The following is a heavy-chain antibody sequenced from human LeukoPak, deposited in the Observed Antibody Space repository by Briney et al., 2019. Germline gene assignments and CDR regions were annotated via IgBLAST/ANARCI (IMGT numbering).Heavy chain of an antibody. CDR2: IGATGTNT. CDR3: AKVLTGNYYYWDV. J-gene: IGHJ6*03. V-gene: IGHV3-23*01. D-gene: IGHD2/OR15-2a*01. CDR1: GFTFSNYA. Sequence: GGSLRLSCAASGFTFSNYAMIWVRQAPGQGLEWVSGIGATGTNTFYPDSVKGRFTISRDNSKNTLHLQMDSLRGEDTAAYYCAKVLTGNYYYWDVWGKGTTVTVSS.